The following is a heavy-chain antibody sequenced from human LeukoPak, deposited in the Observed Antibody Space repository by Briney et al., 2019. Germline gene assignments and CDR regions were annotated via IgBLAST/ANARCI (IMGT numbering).Heavy chain of an antibody. Sequence: GGSLRLSCAASGFTFSNYWMHWVRQAPGKGLVWVSRINSDGINTSYADSVKGRFTISRDNAKNTLNLQMNSLRAEDTAVYYCARDQFPIVVVTAIPYNWFDPWGQGTLVTVSS. CDR3: ARDQFPIVVVTAIPYNWFDP. V-gene: IGHV3-74*01. CDR2: INSDGINT. D-gene: IGHD2-21*02. J-gene: IGHJ5*02. CDR1: GFTFSNYW.